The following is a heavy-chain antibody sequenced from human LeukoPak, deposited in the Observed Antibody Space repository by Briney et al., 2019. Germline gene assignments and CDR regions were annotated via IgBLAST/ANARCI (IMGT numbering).Heavy chain of an antibody. V-gene: IGHV4-59*01. CDR1: GGSISSYY. Sequence: PSETLSLTCTVSGGSISSYYWSWIRQPPGKGLEWIGYIYYSGSTNYNPYLKSRVTISVDTSKNQVSLKLSSVTAADTAVYYCARGLYSSGWYPFDYWGQGTLVTVSS. J-gene: IGHJ4*02. CDR2: IYYSGST. D-gene: IGHD6-19*01. CDR3: ARGLYSSGWYPFDY.